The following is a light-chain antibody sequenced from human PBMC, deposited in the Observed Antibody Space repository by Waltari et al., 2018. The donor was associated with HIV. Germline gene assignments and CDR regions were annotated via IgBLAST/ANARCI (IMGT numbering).Light chain of an antibody. CDR3: QAGDSSTVV. CDR2: QDR. Sequence: SSELTPPPPVPVSPPQTASLPSSGDKSGHKSACWYQQKPGQSPVVVIYQDRKRPSGIPERFSGSNSGNTATLTISGTQAMDEADYYCQAGDSSTVVFGGGTKLTVL. V-gene: IGLV3-1*01. J-gene: IGLJ2*01. CDR1: KSGHKS.